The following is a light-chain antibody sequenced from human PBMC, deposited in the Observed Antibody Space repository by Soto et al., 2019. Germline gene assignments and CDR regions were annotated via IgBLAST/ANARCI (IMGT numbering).Light chain of an antibody. CDR2: DVS. CDR3: SSYTGSNTLWV. J-gene: IGLJ3*02. V-gene: IGLV2-14*01. CDR1: SSDVGGYKY. Sequence: QSVLTQPASVSGSPGQSITISCTGTSSDVGGYKYVSWYQQHPGKAPKLMIYDVSNRPSGVSNRFSGSKSGNTASLTISGLQAEDEADYYCSSYTGSNTLWVFGGGTKLTVL.